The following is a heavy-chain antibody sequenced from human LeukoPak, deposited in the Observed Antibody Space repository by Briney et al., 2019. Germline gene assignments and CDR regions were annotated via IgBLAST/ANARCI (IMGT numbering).Heavy chain of an antibody. Sequence: SETLSLTCTVSGGSISGYYWSWIRQPPGKGLEWIGYIYTSGSTNYNPSLKSRVTISVDTSKNQFSLKLSSVTAADTAVYYCARLINYYGSGSYYDFDYWGQGTLVTVSS. CDR1: GGSISGYY. D-gene: IGHD3-10*01. CDR2: IYTSGST. V-gene: IGHV4-4*09. CDR3: ARLINYYGSGSYYDFDY. J-gene: IGHJ4*02.